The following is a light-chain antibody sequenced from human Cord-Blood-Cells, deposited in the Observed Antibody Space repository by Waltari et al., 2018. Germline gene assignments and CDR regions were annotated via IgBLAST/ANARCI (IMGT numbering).Light chain of an antibody. CDR3: QVWDSSTVV. CDR1: NIGSKN. Sequence: SYELTQPLSVSVAMGQTARITCGGNNIGSKNVHWYQQRPGQAPVLVVHRGSNRPTGIPERFSGSNSGNTATLTISRAQAGDEADYYCQVWDSSTVVFGGGTKLTVL. V-gene: IGLV3-9*01. J-gene: IGLJ2*01. CDR2: RGS.